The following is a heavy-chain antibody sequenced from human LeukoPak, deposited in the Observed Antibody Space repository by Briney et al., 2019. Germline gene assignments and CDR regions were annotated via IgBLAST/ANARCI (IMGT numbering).Heavy chain of an antibody. CDR3: AANSADYNTLGSSYKV. V-gene: IGHV4-39*02. CDR2: ISYSGTT. Sequence: SETLSLTCTVSSASISSSPHFWAWIRQSPGKGLEWIGSISYSGTTYYNPSLKSRVTISVDTSENHFSLKLSSVTAADTAVYYCAANSADYNTLGSSYKVWGQGTLVTVSS. J-gene: IGHJ4*02. D-gene: IGHD3-10*01. CDR1: SASISSSPHF.